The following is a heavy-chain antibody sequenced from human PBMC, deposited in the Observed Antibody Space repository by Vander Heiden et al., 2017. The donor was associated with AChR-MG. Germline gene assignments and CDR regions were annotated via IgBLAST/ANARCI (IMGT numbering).Heavy chain of an antibody. J-gene: IGHJ4*02. Sequence: QVQLVESGGGVVQPGRSLRLSCAASGFTFSRYGVHWFRQAPGKGLEWVAVIWYDGSNKYYAASVKGRVTISRDNSKNTLYRQMNSLRAEETAVYYCARDLHGDYASPRCRAPDYWGQGTLVTVSS. D-gene: IGHD4-17*01. CDR3: ARDLHGDYASPRCRAPDY. V-gene: IGHV3-33*01. CDR2: IWYDGSNK. CDR1: GFTFSRYG.